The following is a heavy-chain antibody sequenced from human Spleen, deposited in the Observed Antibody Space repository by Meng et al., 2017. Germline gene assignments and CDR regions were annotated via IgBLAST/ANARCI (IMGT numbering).Heavy chain of an antibody. Sequence: QVQRVQSGAEVKKPGSSVKVSCKACGGTFSSYTISWVRQAPGQGLEWMGRIIPILGIANYAQKFQGRVTITADKSTSTAYMELSSLRSEDTAVYYCAREDTANYDALDIWGQGTMVTVSS. CDR3: AREDTANYDALDI. J-gene: IGHJ3*02. V-gene: IGHV1-69*09. CDR2: IIPILGIA. CDR1: GGTFSSYT. D-gene: IGHD5-18*01.